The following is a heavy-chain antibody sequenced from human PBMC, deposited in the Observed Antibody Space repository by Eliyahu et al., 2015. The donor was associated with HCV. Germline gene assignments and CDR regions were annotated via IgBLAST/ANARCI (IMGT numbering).Heavy chain of an antibody. Sequence: EVQLLESGGGLVQPGGSLRLSCAASGFTFSSSAMNWVRQAPGKGLEWVSSISGISGSIYYADAVKGRFTISRDISKNTLYLQMNSLRAEDTAVYYCAKDTFGVSTDYWGQGTLVTVSS. CDR2: ISGISGSI. CDR1: GFTFSSSA. D-gene: IGHD3-16*01. CDR3: AKDTFGVSTDY. V-gene: IGHV3-23*01. J-gene: IGHJ4*02.